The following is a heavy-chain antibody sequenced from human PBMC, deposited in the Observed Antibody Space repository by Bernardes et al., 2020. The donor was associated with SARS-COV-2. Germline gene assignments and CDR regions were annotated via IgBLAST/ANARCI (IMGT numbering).Heavy chain of an antibody. V-gene: IGHV4-39*01. J-gene: IGHJ6*02. CDR2: IYSSGGS. CDR3: AGSSCGIDCYIGGLRSWDYGMDV. Sequence: SETLSLTCTVSGGSIGSSNYYWGWIRQPPGKGLEWIGSIYSSGGSYYNPSLPSRVRASVDTSRNQFSLRLNFVTAADTAVYYCAGSSCGIDCYIGGLRSWDYGMDVWGQGTTVTVSS. CDR1: GGSIGSSNYY. D-gene: IGHD2-21*01.